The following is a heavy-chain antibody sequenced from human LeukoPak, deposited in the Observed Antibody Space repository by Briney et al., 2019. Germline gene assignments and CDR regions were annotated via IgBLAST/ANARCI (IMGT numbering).Heavy chain of an antibody. Sequence: GGSLRLSCAASGFTFSSYWMSWVRQAPGKGLEWVANIKQDGSEKYYVDSVKGRFTISRDNSKNTLYLQMNSLRAEDTAVYYCAKDLSPRAAAGAYLDYWGQGTLVTVSS. J-gene: IGHJ4*02. CDR1: GFTFSSYW. V-gene: IGHV3-7*03. D-gene: IGHD6-13*01. CDR3: AKDLSPRAAAGAYLDY. CDR2: IKQDGSEK.